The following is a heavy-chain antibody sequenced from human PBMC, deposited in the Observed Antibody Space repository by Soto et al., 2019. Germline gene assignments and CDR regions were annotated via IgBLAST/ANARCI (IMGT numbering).Heavy chain of an antibody. J-gene: IGHJ4*02. CDR3: ARGTSNYDILTDGFDY. V-gene: IGHV4-61*05. CDR1: GGSISSSSYY. Sequence: PSETLSLTCTVSGGSISSSSYYWGWIRQPPGKGLEWIGYIYYSGSTNYNPSLKSRVTISVDTSKNQFSLKLSSVTAADTAVYYCARGTSNYDILTDGFDYWGQGTLVTVSS. CDR2: IYYSGST. D-gene: IGHD3-9*01.